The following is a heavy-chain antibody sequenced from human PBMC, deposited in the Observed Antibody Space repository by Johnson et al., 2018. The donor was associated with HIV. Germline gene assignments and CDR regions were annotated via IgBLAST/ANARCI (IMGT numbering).Heavy chain of an antibody. CDR3: WAQWTVITFGGPSAFDI. J-gene: IGHJ3*02. CDR2: ISYDGSNK. D-gene: IGHD3-16*01. V-gene: IGHV3-30-3*01. Sequence: QVQLVESGGGVVQPGRSLRLSCAASGFTFSSYAMHWVRQAPGKGLEWVAVISYDGSNKYYADSVKGRFSISRDDSRNTLHMQMNSLKTDDTGVYYCWAQWTVITFGGPSAFDIWGQGTVVTVSS. CDR1: GFTFSSYA.